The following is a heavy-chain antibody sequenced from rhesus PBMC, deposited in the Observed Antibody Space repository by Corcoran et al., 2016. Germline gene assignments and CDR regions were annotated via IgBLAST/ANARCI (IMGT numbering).Heavy chain of an antibody. D-gene: IGHD6-25*01. V-gene: IGHV4-147*01. CDR1: GGSICSNY. Sequence: QVQLQESGPGLVKPSETLSLTCAASGGSICSNYWSWIRQPPGKGLEWIGRVFGTSGITSYNPSLTSRVTFSTDTSKNQFSLKLSSVTAADTAIYYCARHSGTWGFDYWGQGVLVTVSS. CDR2: VFGTSGIT. J-gene: IGHJ4*01. CDR3: ARHSGTWGFDY.